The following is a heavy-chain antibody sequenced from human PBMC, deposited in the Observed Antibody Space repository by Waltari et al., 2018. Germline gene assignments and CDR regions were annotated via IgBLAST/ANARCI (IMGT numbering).Heavy chain of an antibody. V-gene: IGHV3-74*01. Sequence: EVQLVESGGDLVQPGGSLRLSCAASGFTFSNYWMHWVRQAPGKGLAWVSRIKVKGSSTVYATSVAGRFTISRDNAKNTVYLEMSGLRAEDTAVYYCTRGEINYSRFDYWGQGSLVTVSS. CDR2: IKVKGSST. J-gene: IGHJ4*02. D-gene: IGHD4-4*01. CDR3: TRGEINYSRFDY. CDR1: GFTFSNYW.